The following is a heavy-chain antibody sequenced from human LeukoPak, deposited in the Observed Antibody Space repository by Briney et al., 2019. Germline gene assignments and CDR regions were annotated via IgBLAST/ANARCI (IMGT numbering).Heavy chain of an antibody. D-gene: IGHD6-19*01. V-gene: IGHV3-30*02. CDR1: GFTFSSYG. CDR3: GFSSSGWAGLDY. CDR2: IRYDGSNK. Sequence: GGSLRLSCAASGFTFSSYGMHWVCQAPGKGLEWVAFIRYDGSNKYYADSVKGRFTISRDNAQNSLYLQMNSLRADDTAVYYCGFSSSGWAGLDYWGQGTLVTVSS. J-gene: IGHJ4*02.